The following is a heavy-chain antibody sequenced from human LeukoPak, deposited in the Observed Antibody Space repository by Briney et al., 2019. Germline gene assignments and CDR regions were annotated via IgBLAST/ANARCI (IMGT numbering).Heavy chain of an antibody. CDR1: GGSISGNS. J-gene: IGHJ4*02. Sequence: SETLSLTCTVSGGSISGNSWSWIRQSPGKGLEWIGYKHYSGSTNYNPSPKSRVTISVDTSKNQLSLNLSSLTAADTAVYYCARVPLAQGQFEYWGQGTLVTVSS. CDR3: ARVPLAQGQFEY. V-gene: IGHV4-59*01. CDR2: KHYSGST.